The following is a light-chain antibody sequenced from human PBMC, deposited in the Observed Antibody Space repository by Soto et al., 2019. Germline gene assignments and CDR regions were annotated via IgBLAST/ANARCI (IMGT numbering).Light chain of an antibody. Sequence: AIQMTQSPSSLSASVGDRVTITCRASQAIRNDLGWYQQKPGKAPKLLIYAASSLQSGVPSRFSGSGSGTDFALTISSLQPDDFATYYCLQDYSYPWTFGQGTKLEIK. J-gene: IGKJ1*01. CDR2: AAS. CDR1: QAIRND. V-gene: IGKV1-6*01. CDR3: LQDYSYPWT.